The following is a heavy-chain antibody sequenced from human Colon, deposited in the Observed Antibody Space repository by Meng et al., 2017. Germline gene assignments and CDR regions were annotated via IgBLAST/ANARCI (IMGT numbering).Heavy chain of an antibody. J-gene: IGHJ5*02. V-gene: IGHV4-4*02. Sequence: QLPESGPGLVTPSGTLSLTCAVSGASISGDNWWSWVRQTPGKGLEWLGEIFHSGTSNYNPSLKSRVTISVDKSKNQFSLRLSSVTAADTAVYYCARRNSNNWFDPWGQGILVTVSS. CDR3: ARRNSNNWFDP. CDR1: GASISGDNW. CDR2: IFHSGTS. D-gene: IGHD2/OR15-2a*01.